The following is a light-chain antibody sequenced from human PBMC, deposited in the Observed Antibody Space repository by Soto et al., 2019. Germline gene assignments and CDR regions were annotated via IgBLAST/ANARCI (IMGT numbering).Light chain of an antibody. CDR2: GNS. CDR3: QSYNSSLPVV. V-gene: IGLV1-40*01. Sequence: QSVLTQPPSVSGAPGQRITISCTGSSSNVGAGYDVHWYQQLPGTAPQLLIYGNSKRPSGVPNRFSGSKSGTSASLAITGLQAEDEADYYCQSYNSSLPVVFGGGTKVTVL. J-gene: IGLJ2*01. CDR1: SSNVGAGYD.